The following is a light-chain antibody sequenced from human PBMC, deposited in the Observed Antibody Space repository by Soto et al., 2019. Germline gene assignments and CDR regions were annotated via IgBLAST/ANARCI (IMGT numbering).Light chain of an antibody. CDR1: QSVSNY. CDR2: DAS. Sequence: EIVLTQSPATLSLSPGERATLSCRASQSVSNYLAWYQQRPGQAPRLLIYDASNRATGIPARFSGSGSGTDFTLTISSLEPEDFAVYYCQQRSNWPRLTFGQGTKLDIK. CDR3: QQRSNWPRLT. V-gene: IGKV3-11*01. J-gene: IGKJ2*01.